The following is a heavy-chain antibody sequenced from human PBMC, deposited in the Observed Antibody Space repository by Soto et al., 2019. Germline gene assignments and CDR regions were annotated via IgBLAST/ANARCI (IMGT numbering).Heavy chain of an antibody. CDR3: AKDSSGRYFDWLLNNWFDP. Sequence: VGSLRLSCAASGFTFSSYAMSWVRQAPGKGLEWVSAISGSGGSTYYADSVKGRFTISRDNSKNTLYLQMNSLRAEDTAVYYCAKDSSGRYFDWLLNNWFDPWGQGTLVTVSS. J-gene: IGHJ5*02. D-gene: IGHD3-9*01. CDR2: ISGSGGST. V-gene: IGHV3-23*01. CDR1: GFTFSSYA.